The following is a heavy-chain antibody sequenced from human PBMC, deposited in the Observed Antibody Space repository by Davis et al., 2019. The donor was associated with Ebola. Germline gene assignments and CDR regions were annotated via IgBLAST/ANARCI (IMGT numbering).Heavy chain of an antibody. CDR2: IRSKAHSYAT. CDR3: TPTTVTTDY. D-gene: IGHD4-17*01. J-gene: IGHJ4*02. CDR1: GFTFSGSG. Sequence: PGGSLRLSCAASGFTFSGSGMPWVRQASGKGLEWVGRIRSKAHSYATAYASSVKGRFTISRDESKNTAYLQMNSQKTEDTAVYYCTPTTVTTDYWGLGTLVTVSS. V-gene: IGHV3-73*01.